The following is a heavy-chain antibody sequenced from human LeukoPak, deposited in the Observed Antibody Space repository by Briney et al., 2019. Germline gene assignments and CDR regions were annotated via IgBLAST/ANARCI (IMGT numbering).Heavy chain of an antibody. Sequence: SVKVSCKASGGTFSSYAISWVRQAPGQGLEWMGRIIPILGIANYAQKFQGRVTITADKSTSTAYMELSSLRSEDTAVYYCARWSGSYYAFDYWGQGTLVTVSS. CDR2: IIPILGIA. CDR1: GGTFSSYA. V-gene: IGHV1-69*04. J-gene: IGHJ4*02. CDR3: ARWSGSYYAFDY. D-gene: IGHD1-26*01.